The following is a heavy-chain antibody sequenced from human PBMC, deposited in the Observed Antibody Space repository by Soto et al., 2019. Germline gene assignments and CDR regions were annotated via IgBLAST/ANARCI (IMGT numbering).Heavy chain of an antibody. CDR1: GGSISSSNW. V-gene: IGHV4-4*02. CDR3: ARGPPLPYCSSTSCSRGMFYFQH. D-gene: IGHD2-2*01. Sequence: QVQLQESGPGLVKPSGTLSLTCAVSGGSISSSNWWSWVRQPPGKGLEWIGEIYHSGSTNYNPSLKSRVTISVDKSKNQFSLKLSSVTAADTAVYYCARGPPLPYCSSTSCSRGMFYFQHWGQGTLVTVSS. CDR2: IYHSGST. J-gene: IGHJ1*01.